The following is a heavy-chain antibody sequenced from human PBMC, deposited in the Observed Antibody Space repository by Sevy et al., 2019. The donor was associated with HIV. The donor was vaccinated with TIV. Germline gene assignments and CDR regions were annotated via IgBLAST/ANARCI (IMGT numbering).Heavy chain of an antibody. V-gene: IGHV3-23*01. D-gene: IGHD3-22*01. CDR1: GFTFSSYA. J-gene: IGHJ3*02. CDR2: ISGSGGST. CDR3: AKTVYYDSSGYYYEPSAFDI. Sequence: GGSLRLSCAASGFTFSSYAMSWVRQAPGKGLEWVSAISGSGGSTYYADSVKGRFTISRDNSKNTLYLQLNSLRAEDTAVYYCAKTVYYDSSGYYYEPSAFDIWGQGTMVTVSS.